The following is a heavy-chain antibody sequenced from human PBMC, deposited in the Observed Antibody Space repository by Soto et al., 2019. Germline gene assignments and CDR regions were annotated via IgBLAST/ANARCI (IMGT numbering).Heavy chain of an antibody. CDR1: NGSFSGYY. Sequence: SETLSLTCVVYNGSFSGYYWSWIRQPPGRGLEWIGEINHSGSTNYNPSLKSRVTLSVETSKKQFSLKLTSLTAADTAVYYCARSATLAIAYDSWGQGNLVTVSS. CDR3: ARSATLAIAYDS. J-gene: IGHJ4*02. V-gene: IGHV4-34*01. CDR2: INHSGST.